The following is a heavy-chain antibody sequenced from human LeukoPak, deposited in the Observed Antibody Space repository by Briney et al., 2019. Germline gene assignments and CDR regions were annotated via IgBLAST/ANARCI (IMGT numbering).Heavy chain of an antibody. J-gene: IGHJ4*02. CDR2: ISAYNGNT. CDR1: GYTFTSYG. V-gene: IGHV1-18*01. CDR3: ARIAAAGRDHFDY. D-gene: IGHD6-13*01. Sequence: ASVKVSCKASGYTFTSYGISWVRQAPGQGLERTGWISAYNGNTNYAQKLQGRVTMTTDTSTSTAYMKLRSLRSDDTAVYYCARIAAAGRDHFDYWGQGTLVTVSS.